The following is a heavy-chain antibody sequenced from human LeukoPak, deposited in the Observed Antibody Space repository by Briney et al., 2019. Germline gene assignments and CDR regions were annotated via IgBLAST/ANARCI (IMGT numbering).Heavy chain of an antibody. Sequence: GGSLRLSCAASGFTDSSNYMSLVRQASGKGLEWVSVIYSGGSTYYADSVKGRFTISRDNSKNTLYLQMNSLRAEDTAVYYCARDRSSGYSSGWYYFDYWGQGTLVTVSS. CDR1: GFTDSSNY. CDR3: ARDRSSGYSSGWYYFDY. CDR2: IYSGGST. J-gene: IGHJ4*02. V-gene: IGHV3-66*01. D-gene: IGHD6-19*01.